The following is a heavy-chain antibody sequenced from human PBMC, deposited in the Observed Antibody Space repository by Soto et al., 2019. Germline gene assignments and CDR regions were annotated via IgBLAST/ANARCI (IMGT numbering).Heavy chain of an antibody. CDR3: ARDIVVVTATSGVSWFDP. J-gene: IGHJ5*02. CDR1: GYTFTSYF. V-gene: IGHV1-69*13. CDR2: IIPIFGTA. Sequence: ASVKVSCKASGYTFTSYFMHWVRQAPGQGLEWMGGIIPIFGTANYAQKFQGRVTITADESTSTAYMELSSLRSEDTAVYYCARDIVVVTATSGVSWFDPWGQGTLVTVSS. D-gene: IGHD2-21*02.